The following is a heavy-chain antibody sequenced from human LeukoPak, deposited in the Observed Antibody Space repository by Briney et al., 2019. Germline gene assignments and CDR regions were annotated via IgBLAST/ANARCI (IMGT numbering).Heavy chain of an antibody. D-gene: IGHD3-22*01. CDR1: GFTFSSYA. Sequence: PGGSLRLSCAASGFTFSSYAMSWVRQPPGKGLEWIGSIHYSGNTYYNPSLKSRVTISVDTSRNQFSLKLSSVSAADRGIYYCAKHEGSYFDKSGYTFEYWGQGTLVTVSS. CDR3: AKHEGSYFDKSGYTFEY. V-gene: IGHV4-39*01. CDR2: IHYSGNT. J-gene: IGHJ4*02.